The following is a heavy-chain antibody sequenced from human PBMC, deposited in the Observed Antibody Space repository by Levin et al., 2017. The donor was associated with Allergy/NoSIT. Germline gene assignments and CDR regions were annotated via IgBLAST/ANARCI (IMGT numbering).Heavy chain of an antibody. CDR3: ARETGYDLDQ. J-gene: IGHJ4*02. V-gene: IGHV4-4*07. CDR1: GGSIESYY. Sequence: SETLSLTCAVSGGSIESYYWSWIRQPAGKGLEWIGRIYSNGNTNYSPSLKSRITMSVDTSKNQFSLKLSTVTAADTAVYYCARETGYDLDQWGQGTMVTVSS. D-gene: IGHD5-12*01. CDR2: IYSNGNT.